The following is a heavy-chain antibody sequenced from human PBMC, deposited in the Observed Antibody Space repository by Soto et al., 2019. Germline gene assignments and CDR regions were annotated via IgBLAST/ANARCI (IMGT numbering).Heavy chain of an antibody. CDR3: AGAAVTGTAGLDF. V-gene: IGHV1-2*02. CDR2: ISPNSGGT. J-gene: IGHJ4*02. CDR1: GYTFSGFY. D-gene: IGHD6-19*01. Sequence: ASVKVSCKASGYTFSGFYMHWVRQAPGQGLEWMGWISPNSGGTKSAEKFQGRVTMTRDTSISTAYMELSRLTSDDTAVYYCAGAAVTGTAGLDFWGQGTQVTVSS.